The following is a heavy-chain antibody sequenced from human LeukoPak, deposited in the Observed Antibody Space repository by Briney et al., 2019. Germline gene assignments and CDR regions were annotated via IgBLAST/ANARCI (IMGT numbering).Heavy chain of an antibody. CDR2: ISGSGGST. CDR1: GFTFSSYA. V-gene: IGHV3-23*01. CDR3: AKGNTMIVAVSDY. Sequence: GGSLRLSCAAPGFTFSSYAMSWVRQAPGKGLEWVSAISGSGGSTYYADSVKGRFTISRDNSKNTLYLQMNSLRAEDTAVYYCAKGNTMIVAVSDYWGQGTLVTPSS. D-gene: IGHD3-22*01. J-gene: IGHJ4*02.